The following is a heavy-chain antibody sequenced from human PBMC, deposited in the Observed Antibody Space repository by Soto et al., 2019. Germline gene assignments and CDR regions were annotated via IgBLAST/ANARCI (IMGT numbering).Heavy chain of an antibody. CDR1: GFTFSSYS. V-gene: IGHV3-21*01. J-gene: IGHJ2*01. CDR3: ARCGAKCSGGSCYSGWYFDL. D-gene: IGHD2-15*01. Sequence: SGGSLRLSCAASGFTFSSYSMNWVRQAPGKGLEWVSSISSSSSYIYYADSVKGRFTISRDNAKNSLYLQMNSLRAEDTAVYYCARCGAKCSGGSCYSGWYFDLWGRGTLVTVSS. CDR2: ISSSSSYI.